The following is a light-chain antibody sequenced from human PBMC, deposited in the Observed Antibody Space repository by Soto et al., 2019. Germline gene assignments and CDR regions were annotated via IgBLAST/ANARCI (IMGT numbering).Light chain of an antibody. CDR1: SSDVGGYNY. Sequence: QSVLTQPASVSGSPGQSITISCTGTSSDVGGYNYVSWYQQHPGKAPKLMIYDVSNRPSGVSNRFSGSKSGNTASLTISGLQAEDEADYYCSSYTSSSLLWVFGGGTKLTVL. J-gene: IGLJ3*02. CDR3: SSYTSSSLLWV. CDR2: DVS. V-gene: IGLV2-14*01.